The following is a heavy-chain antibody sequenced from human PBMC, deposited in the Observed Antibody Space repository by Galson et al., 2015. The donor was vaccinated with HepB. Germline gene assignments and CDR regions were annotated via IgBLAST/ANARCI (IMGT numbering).Heavy chain of an antibody. CDR2: INAGNGNT. CDR1: GYTFTSYA. V-gene: IGHV1-3*01. Sequence: SVKVSCKASGYTFTSYAMHWVRQAPGQRLEWMGWINAGNGNTKYSQKFQGRVTITRDTSASTACMELSSLRSEDTAVYYCAREYGAYYYYYYMDVWGKGTTVTVSS. J-gene: IGHJ6*03. D-gene: IGHD4-17*01. CDR3: AREYGAYYYYYYMDV.